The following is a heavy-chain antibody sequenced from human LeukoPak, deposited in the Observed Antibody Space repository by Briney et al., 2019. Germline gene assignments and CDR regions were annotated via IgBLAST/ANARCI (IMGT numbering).Heavy chain of an antibody. V-gene: IGHV4-38-2*02. J-gene: IGHJ4*02. Sequence: SETLSLTCTVSGYSISSGYYRGWIRQPPVKGLEWIGSVHHSGSTFYNPSLKSRVTISLDTSKNHFSLKLSSVTAADTAMYYCVRDEIAVAADYWGQGTLVTVSS. D-gene: IGHD6-19*01. CDR2: VHHSGST. CDR3: VRDEIAVAADY. CDR1: GYSISSGYY.